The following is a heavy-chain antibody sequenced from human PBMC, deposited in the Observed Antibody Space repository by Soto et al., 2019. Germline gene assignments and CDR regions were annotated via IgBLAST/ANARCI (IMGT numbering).Heavy chain of an antibody. J-gene: IGHJ5*02. D-gene: IGHD6-6*01. CDR2: ISSSSSTI. CDR3: ASWMYSSSSNWFDP. V-gene: IGHV3-48*02. CDR1: GFTFSSYS. Sequence: GGSLRLSCAASGFTFSSYSMNWVRQAPGKGLEWVSYISSSSSTIYYADSVKGRFTISRDNAKNSLYLQMNSLRDEDTAVYYCASWMYSSSSNWFDPWGQGTLVTVSS.